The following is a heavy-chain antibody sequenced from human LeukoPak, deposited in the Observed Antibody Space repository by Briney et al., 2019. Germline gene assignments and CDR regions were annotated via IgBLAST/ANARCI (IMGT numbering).Heavy chain of an antibody. CDR3: ARDLLGYSYGHDAFDI. CDR2: FDPEDGET. J-gene: IGHJ3*02. D-gene: IGHD5-18*01. V-gene: IGHV1-24*01. Sequence: GASVKVSCKVSGYTLTELSMHWVRQAPGKGLEWMGGFDPEDGETIYAQKFQGRVTMTEDTSTDTAYMELSSLRSEDTAVYYCARDLLGYSYGHDAFDIWGQGTMVTVSS. CDR1: GYTLTELS.